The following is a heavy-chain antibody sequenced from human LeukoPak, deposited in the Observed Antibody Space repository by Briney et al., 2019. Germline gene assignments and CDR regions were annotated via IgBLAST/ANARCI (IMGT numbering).Heavy chain of an antibody. CDR2: ISSSSSYI. CDR1: GFTFSSYS. V-gene: IGHV3-21*01. CDR3: ARDQEAAVWFGELVNYYGMDV. D-gene: IGHD3-10*01. Sequence: GGSLRLSCAASGFTFSSYSLNWVRQAPGKGLEWVSSISSSSSYIYYADSVKGRFTISRDNAKNSLYLQMNSLRAEDTAVYYCARDQEAAVWFGELVNYYGMDVWGQGTTVTVSS. J-gene: IGHJ6*02.